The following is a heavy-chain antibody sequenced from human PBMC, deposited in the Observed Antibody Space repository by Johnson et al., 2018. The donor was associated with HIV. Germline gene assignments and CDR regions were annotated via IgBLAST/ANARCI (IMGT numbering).Heavy chain of an antibody. CDR2: ISWDGGST. J-gene: IGHJ3*02. V-gene: IGHV3-43*01. CDR1: GFTFDDYT. CDR3: AREGRGSSSGAFDI. Sequence: VQLVESGGVVVQPGGSLRLSCAASGFTFDDYTMHWVRQAPGKGLEWVSLISWDGGSTYYADSVKGRFTISRDNSKNSLYLQMNSLRAEDTAVYYCAREGRGSSSGAFDIWGQGTMVTSLQ. D-gene: IGHD6-6*01.